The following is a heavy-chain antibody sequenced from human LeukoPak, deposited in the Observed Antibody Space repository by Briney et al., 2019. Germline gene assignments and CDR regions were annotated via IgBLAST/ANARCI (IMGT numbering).Heavy chain of an antibody. CDR1: GGSINNYY. D-gene: IGHD3-16*01. V-gene: IGHV4-59*08. CDR2: IYSSGST. CDR3: VRRTLCCGERFDP. J-gene: IGHJ5*02. Sequence: SETLSLTCTVSGGSINNYYWSWIRQPPGKGLEWIGYIYSSGSTNYNPSLKSRVIISVDTSKNQFSLKLSSVTAADTAVYYCVRRTLCCGERFDPWGQGTLVTVSS.